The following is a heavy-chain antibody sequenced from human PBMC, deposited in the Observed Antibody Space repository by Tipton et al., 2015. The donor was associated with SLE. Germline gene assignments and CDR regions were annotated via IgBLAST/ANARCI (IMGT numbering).Heavy chain of an antibody. CDR3: AKSTAGSFDYYGMDV. CDR2: IRYDGSNK. Sequence: SLRLSCAASGFTFSSYGMHWVRQAPGKGLEWVAFIRYDGSNKYYADSVKGRFTISRDNSKNTLYLQMNSLRAEDTAVYYCAKSTAGSFDYYGMDVWGQGTTVTVSS. D-gene: IGHD6-13*01. J-gene: IGHJ6*02. CDR1: GFTFSSYG. V-gene: IGHV3-30*02.